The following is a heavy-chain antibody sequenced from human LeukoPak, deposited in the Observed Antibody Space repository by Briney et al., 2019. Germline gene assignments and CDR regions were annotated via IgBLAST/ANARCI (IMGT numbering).Heavy chain of an antibody. CDR1: GFTVSSNY. V-gene: IGHV3-53*01. Sequence: GGSLRLSCAASGFTVSSNYMSWVRQAPGKGLEWVSVIYSGGGTYYADSVKGRFTISRDNSKNTLYLQMNSLRAEDTAVYYCARARVSSGWYGFFDYRGQGTLVTVSS. J-gene: IGHJ4*02. CDR3: ARARVSSGWYGFFDY. CDR2: IYSGGGT. D-gene: IGHD6-19*01.